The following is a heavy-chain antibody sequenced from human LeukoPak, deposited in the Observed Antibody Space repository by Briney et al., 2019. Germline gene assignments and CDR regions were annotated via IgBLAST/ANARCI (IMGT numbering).Heavy chain of an antibody. CDR1: GFTFSSYA. CDR3: ARPSTPGIAAAAPDY. Sequence: PGGSLRLSCAASGFTFSSYAMSWVRQAPGKGLEWVSAISGSGGSTYYADSVKGRFTISRDNAKNSLYLQMNSLRAEDTAVYYCARPSTPGIAAAAPDYWGQGTLVTVSS. V-gene: IGHV3-23*01. D-gene: IGHD6-13*01. CDR2: ISGSGGST. J-gene: IGHJ4*02.